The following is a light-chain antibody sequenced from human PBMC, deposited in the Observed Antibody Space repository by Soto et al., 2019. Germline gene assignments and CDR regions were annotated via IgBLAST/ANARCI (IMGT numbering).Light chain of an antibody. Sequence: QSALTQPPSASGSPGQSVTISCTGTSSDVGGYNYVSWYQQHPGKAPKVMIYEVNKRPSGVPDRFSGSKSVNTASLTVSGLQAEDEADYFCKSYTGINNWVFGGGTKLTVL. CDR1: SSDVGGYNY. CDR2: EVN. V-gene: IGLV2-8*01. CDR3: KSYTGINNWV. J-gene: IGLJ3*02.